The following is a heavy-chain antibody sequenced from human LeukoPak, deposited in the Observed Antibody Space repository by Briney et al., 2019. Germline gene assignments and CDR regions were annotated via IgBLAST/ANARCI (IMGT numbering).Heavy chain of an antibody. J-gene: IGHJ4*02. D-gene: IGHD1-26*01. CDR1: GYTFTGYY. CDR2: INPNSGGT. Sequence: GASVKVSCKASGYTFTGYYMHWVRQAPGQGLECMGWINPNSGGTNYAQKFQGRVTMTRDTSISTAYMELSGLRSDDTAVYYCARLIYRYSGSPLDYWGQGTLVTVSS. CDR3: ARLIYRYSGSPLDY. V-gene: IGHV1-2*02.